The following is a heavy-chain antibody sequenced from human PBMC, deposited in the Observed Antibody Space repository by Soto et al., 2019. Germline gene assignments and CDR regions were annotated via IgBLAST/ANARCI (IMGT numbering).Heavy chain of an antibody. CDR2: ISGSGGST. Sequence: GGSLRLSCAASGFTFSSYAMSWVRQAPGKGLEWVSAISGSGGSTYYADSVKGRFTISRDNSKNTLYLQMNSLRAEDTAVYYCAKRSPYYYDSSGYYAGGHDAFDIWGQGTMVTVSS. J-gene: IGHJ3*02. CDR1: GFTFSSYA. CDR3: AKRSPYYYDSSGYYAGGHDAFDI. D-gene: IGHD3-22*01. V-gene: IGHV3-23*01.